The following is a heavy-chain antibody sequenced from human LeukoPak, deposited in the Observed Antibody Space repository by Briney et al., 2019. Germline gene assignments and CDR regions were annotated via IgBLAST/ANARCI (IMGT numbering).Heavy chain of an antibody. CDR1: GFTFSSYL. CDR3: ARGVGYYDILTGYLGQPPNFYYHLDV. V-gene: IGHV3-7*01. D-gene: IGHD3-9*01. Sequence: HPGGSLRLSCAASGFTFSSYLMSWVRQATGKGLEWVANIKQDGSEKYYVDSVKGRFTISRDMSKNTVYLQMNSLRAEDTAVYYCARGVGYYDILTGYLGQPPNFYYHLDVWGKGTTVT. CDR2: IKQDGSEK. J-gene: IGHJ6*03.